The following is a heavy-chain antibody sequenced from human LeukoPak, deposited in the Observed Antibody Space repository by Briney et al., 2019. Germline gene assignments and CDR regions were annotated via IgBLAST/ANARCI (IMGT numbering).Heavy chain of an antibody. CDR1: GFTFSEFA. D-gene: IGHD2-8*01. V-gene: IGHV3-23*01. J-gene: IGHJ3*01. CDR3: AKDSIERNGVYDAFDV. CDR2: IGGGGVDR. Sequence: GGSLRLSCVASGFTFSEFAMNWVRQVPGKGPEWVSHIGGGGVDREYEESVKGRFTVSRDNSRNSLYLQMNSLRGEDTAIYYCAKDSIERNGVYDAFDVWGQGTKVTVAS.